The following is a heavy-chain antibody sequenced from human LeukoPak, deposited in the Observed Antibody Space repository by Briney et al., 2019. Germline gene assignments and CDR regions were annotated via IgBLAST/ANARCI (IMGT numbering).Heavy chain of an antibody. D-gene: IGHD2-15*01. Sequence: GESLEISCYGSGYSFTTYWIAWVRQMPGKGLEWMGIIYPGDSDTTYSPSFQGQVTISADKSISTAYLQWSSLKASDTAMYYCARGGSGDSSLFDYWGQGTLVTVSS. CDR3: ARGGSGDSSLFDY. CDR1: GYSFTTYW. V-gene: IGHV5-51*01. CDR2: IYPGDSDT. J-gene: IGHJ4*02.